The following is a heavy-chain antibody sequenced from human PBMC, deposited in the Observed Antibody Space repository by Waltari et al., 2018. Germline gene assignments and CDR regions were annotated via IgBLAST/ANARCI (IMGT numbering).Heavy chain of an antibody. CDR3: ARVSGSDGYNYDWYFDL. J-gene: IGHJ2*01. Sequence: QVQLVQSGAEVKKPGSSVKVSCKASGGTFSSYAIRWVRQAPGQGLEWMGGIIPIFGTANYAQKFQGRVTITADESTSTAYMELSSLRSEDTAVYYCARVSGSDGYNYDWYFDLWGRGTLVTVSS. CDR2: IIPIFGTA. D-gene: IGHD5-12*01. CDR1: GGTFSSYA. V-gene: IGHV1-69*01.